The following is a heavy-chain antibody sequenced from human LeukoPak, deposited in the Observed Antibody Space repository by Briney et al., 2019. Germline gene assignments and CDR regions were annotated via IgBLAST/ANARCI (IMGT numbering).Heavy chain of an antibody. D-gene: IGHD6-13*01. V-gene: IGHV1-69*05. CDR1: GGTFSSYA. CDR3: ARDDSRTAGYYYYYMDV. J-gene: IGHJ6*03. Sequence: SVKVSCKASGGTFSSYAISWVRQAPGQGLEWMVGIIPIFGTANYAQKFQGRVTITTDESTSTAYMELSSLRSEDTAVYYCARDDSRTAGYYYYYMDVWGKGTTVTVSS. CDR2: IIPIFGTA.